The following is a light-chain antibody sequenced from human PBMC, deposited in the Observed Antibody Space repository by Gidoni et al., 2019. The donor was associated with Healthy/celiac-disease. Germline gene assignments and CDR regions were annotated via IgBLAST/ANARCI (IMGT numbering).Light chain of an antibody. Sequence: DIQMTQSPSSLSASVGDRVTITCQASQDLSNYLNWYQQKPGKAPKLLSYDASNLETGVPSRFSGSGSGIDFTFTISSLQPEDIATYYCQQYDNLPFTFGPGTKVDIK. V-gene: IGKV1-33*01. CDR3: QQYDNLPFT. CDR2: DAS. CDR1: QDLSNY. J-gene: IGKJ3*01.